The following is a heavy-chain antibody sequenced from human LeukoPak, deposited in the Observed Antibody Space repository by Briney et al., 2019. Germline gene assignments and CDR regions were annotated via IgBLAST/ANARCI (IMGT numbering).Heavy chain of an antibody. CDR2: IIPIFGTA. J-gene: IGHJ2*01. CDR3: ASKNYYESNWYSDL. D-gene: IGHD3-22*01. V-gene: IGHV1-69*05. CDR1: GGTFSSYA. Sequence: GASVKVSCKASGGTFSSYAISWVRQAPGQGLEWMGGIIPIFGTANYAQKFQGRVTITTDESTSTAYMELSSLRSEDTAVYYCASKNYYESNWYSDLWGRGALVTVSS.